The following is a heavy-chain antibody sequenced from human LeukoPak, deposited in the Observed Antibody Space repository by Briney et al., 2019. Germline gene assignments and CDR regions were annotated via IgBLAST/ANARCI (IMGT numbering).Heavy chain of an antibody. Sequence: ASVKVSCKASGYTFTSYAMHWVRQAPGQRLEWMGWINAGNGNTKYSQKFQGRVTTTRDTSASTAYMELSSLRSEDTAVYYCAREWDYYDSSGYYYVVPFDYWGQGTLVTVSS. J-gene: IGHJ4*02. CDR1: GYTFTSYA. CDR2: INAGNGNT. CDR3: AREWDYYDSSGYYYVVPFDY. D-gene: IGHD3-22*01. V-gene: IGHV1-3*01.